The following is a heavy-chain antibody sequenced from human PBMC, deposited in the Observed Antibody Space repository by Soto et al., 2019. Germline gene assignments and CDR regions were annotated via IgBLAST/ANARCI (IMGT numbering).Heavy chain of an antibody. CDR2: IYYSGST. V-gene: IGHV4-59*01. J-gene: IGHJ3*02. Sequence: SGTLSLTCTVSGGSISSYYWSWIRQPPGKGLEWIGYIYYSGSTNYNPSLKSRVTISVDTSKNQFSLKLSSVTAADTAVYYCARDNNRDAFDIWGQGTMVTVSS. CDR1: GGSISSYY. D-gene: IGHD1-20*01. CDR3: ARDNNRDAFDI.